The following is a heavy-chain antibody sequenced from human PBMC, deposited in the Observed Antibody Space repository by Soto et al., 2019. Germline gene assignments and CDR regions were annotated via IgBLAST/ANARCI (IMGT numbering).Heavy chain of an antibody. V-gene: IGHV6-1*01. D-gene: IGHD6-13*01. J-gene: IGHJ4*02. CDR1: GDSVSSNSAA. CDR3: ARASFYWQQLAYFDY. CDR2: TYYRSKWYN. Sequence: SQTLSLTCAISGDSVSSNSAAWNWIRQSPSRGLEWLGRTYYRSKWYNDYAVSVKSRITINPDASKNQFSLQLNSVTPEDTAVYYCARASFYWQQLAYFDYWGQGTRVTVSS.